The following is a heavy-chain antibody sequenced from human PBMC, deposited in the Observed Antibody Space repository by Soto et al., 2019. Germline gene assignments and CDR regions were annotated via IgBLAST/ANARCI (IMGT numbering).Heavy chain of an antibody. CDR3: VSYRGAFYFEY. Sequence: PAETLSLTCIVSGGSMSSNYWSWIRQSPGKGLEWIGFVYYGGTNYNPSFESRVTMSVDTPKKQFSLELGSVTAADTAVYYCVSYRGAFYFEYWGPGTLVTVSS. J-gene: IGHJ4*02. V-gene: IGHV4-59*01. CDR2: VYYGGT. CDR1: GGSMSSNY. D-gene: IGHD4-4*01.